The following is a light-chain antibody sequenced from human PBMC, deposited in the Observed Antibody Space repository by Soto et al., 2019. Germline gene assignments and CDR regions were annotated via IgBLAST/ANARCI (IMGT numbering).Light chain of an antibody. CDR2: GAS. J-gene: IGKJ2*01. V-gene: IGKV3-15*01. Sequence: EIVITQAPATLSGSPGERATLSSRASQSVSSNLAWYQQKPGQAPRLLIYGASPTATGIPARFSSRGSGTQFTLTPSSWLHDDVALYYCQQYNNWPYTFRQGTKLEIK. CDR1: QSVSSN. CDR3: QQYNNWPYT.